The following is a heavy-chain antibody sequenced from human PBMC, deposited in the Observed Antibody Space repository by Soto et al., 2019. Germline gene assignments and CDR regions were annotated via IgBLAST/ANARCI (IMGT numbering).Heavy chain of an antibody. D-gene: IGHD3-22*01. CDR1: GGTFNNYA. CDR3: ARVVDYDRSGYYYFY. Sequence: QVQLVQSGAEVKKPGSSVKVSCKASGGTFNNYAISWVRQAPGQGLEWMGGIIPIFGTANYAQKFQDRVTITADESTTTAYMELRSLRSEDTAVYYCARVVDYDRSGYYYFYWGQGTLVTVSS. V-gene: IGHV1-69*01. CDR2: IIPIFGTA. J-gene: IGHJ4*02.